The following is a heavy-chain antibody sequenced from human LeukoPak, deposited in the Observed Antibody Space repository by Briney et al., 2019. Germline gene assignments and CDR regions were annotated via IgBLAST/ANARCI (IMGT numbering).Heavy chain of an antibody. CDR3: AKTAGAYNLGSVYYYYMDV. V-gene: IGHV3-23*01. Sequence: HSGGSLRLSCAASGFTFSSYAMSWVRQAPGKGLEWVSAISGSGGSTYYADSVKGRFTISRDNSKNTLYLQMNSLRAEDTAVYYCAKTAGAYNLGSVYYYYMDVWGKGTTVTISS. J-gene: IGHJ6*03. CDR1: GFTFSSYA. D-gene: IGHD1-14*01. CDR2: ISGSGGST.